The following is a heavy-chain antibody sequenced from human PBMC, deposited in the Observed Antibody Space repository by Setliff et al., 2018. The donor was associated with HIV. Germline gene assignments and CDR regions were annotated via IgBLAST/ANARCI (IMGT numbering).Heavy chain of an antibody. Sequence: VASVKVSCKASGDTFSSYVISWVRQVPGQGLEWMGGIIPIFGTPNYAQRFQGRVTITTDESTSTAYMDLSSLRSEDTAVYYCARGDYYGSGNYPPPYYFDYWGQGTLVTVSS. J-gene: IGHJ4*02. V-gene: IGHV1-69*05. CDR1: GDTFSSYV. CDR3: ARGDYYGSGNYPPPYYFDY. CDR2: IIPIFGTP. D-gene: IGHD3-10*01.